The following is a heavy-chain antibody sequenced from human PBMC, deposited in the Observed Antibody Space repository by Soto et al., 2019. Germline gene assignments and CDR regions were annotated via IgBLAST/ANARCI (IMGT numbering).Heavy chain of an antibody. CDR2: INPNNGGR. CDR3: AREDGYNNFQD. CDR1: GYTFTGYS. J-gene: IGHJ4*02. Sequence: ASVKVSCKTSGYTFTGYSIHWVRQAPGQGLEWMGWINPNNGGRSYAQKFQGWVAMTSDTSLSTAYMDLSRLKSDDTAMYYCAREDGYNNFQDWAQGTMVTVSS. D-gene: IGHD5-12*01. V-gene: IGHV1-2*04.